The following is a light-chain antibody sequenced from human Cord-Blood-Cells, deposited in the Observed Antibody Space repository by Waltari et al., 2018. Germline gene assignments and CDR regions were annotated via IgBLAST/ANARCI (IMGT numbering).Light chain of an antibody. CDR1: SSDVGSYNL. CDR3: CSYAGSSAV. J-gene: IGLJ3*02. Sequence: QSALTQPASVSGSPGQSITISCTGTSSDVGSYNLVSWYQQPPGKAPKLMIYEGSKRPSGVSNRFSGSKSGNTASLTISGLQAGDEADYYCCSYAGSSAVFGGGTKLTVL. V-gene: IGLV2-23*01. CDR2: EGS.